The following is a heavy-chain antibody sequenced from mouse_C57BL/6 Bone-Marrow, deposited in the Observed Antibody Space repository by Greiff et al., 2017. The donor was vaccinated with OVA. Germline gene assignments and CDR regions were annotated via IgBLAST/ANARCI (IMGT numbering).Heavy chain of an antibody. CDR1: GYSFTGYY. V-gene: IGHV1-42*01. J-gene: IGHJ1*03. CDR3: ARLATVVANWYFDV. Sequence: VQLQQSGPELVKPGASVKISCKASGYSFTGYYMNWVKQSPEKSLEWIGEINPSTGGTTYNQKFKAKATLTVDKSSSTAYMQLKSLTSEDSAVYYCARLATVVANWYFDVWGTGTTVTVSS. D-gene: IGHD1-1*01. CDR2: INPSTGGT.